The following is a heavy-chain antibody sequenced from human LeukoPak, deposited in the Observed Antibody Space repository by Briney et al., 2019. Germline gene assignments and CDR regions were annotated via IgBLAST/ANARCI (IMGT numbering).Heavy chain of an antibody. CDR3: AKGGPRAYYYDSSGYYSNFDY. J-gene: IGHJ4*02. CDR1: GFTFDDYA. D-gene: IGHD3-22*01. Sequence: GGSLRLSCAASGFTFDDYAMHWVRQAPGKGLEWVSLISWDGGSTYYADSVKGRFTISRDNSKNSLYLQMNSLRAEDTALYYCAKGGPRAYYYDSSGYYSNFDYWGQGTLVTVSS. CDR2: ISWDGGST. V-gene: IGHV3-43D*03.